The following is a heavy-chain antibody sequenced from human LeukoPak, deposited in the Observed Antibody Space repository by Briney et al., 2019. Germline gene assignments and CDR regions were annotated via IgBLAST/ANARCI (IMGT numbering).Heavy chain of an antibody. CDR3: ARVWRFPNCFDP. Sequence: GRSLRLSCAASGFAFSDFYMSWIRQAPGKGLQWASYISSSYNTIYYADYVRGRFTISGDNAKNSLFLQMNSLRAEDTAVYYCARVWRFPNCFDPWGQGTLVTVSS. V-gene: IGHV3-11*04. CDR1: GFAFSDFY. D-gene: IGHD1-1*01. J-gene: IGHJ5*02. CDR2: ISSSYNTI.